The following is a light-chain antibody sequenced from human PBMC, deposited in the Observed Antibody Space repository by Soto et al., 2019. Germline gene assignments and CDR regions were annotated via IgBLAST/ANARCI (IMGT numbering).Light chain of an antibody. J-gene: IGKJ1*01. Sequence: VLTQSPGTLSTSPGERATLTCRASQSVSSSYLAWYQQKPGQAPRLLIYGASSRATGIPDRFSGSGSGTDFTLTISRLEPEDFAVYYCQQYGSSRTFGQGTKVDIK. V-gene: IGKV3-20*01. CDR1: QSVSSSY. CDR3: QQYGSSRT. CDR2: GAS.